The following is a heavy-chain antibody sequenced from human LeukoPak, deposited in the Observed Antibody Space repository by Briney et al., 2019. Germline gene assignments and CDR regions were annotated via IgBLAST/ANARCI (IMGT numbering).Heavy chain of an antibody. D-gene: IGHD2-21*01. CDR2: ISYGGST. J-gene: IGHJ4*02. V-gene: IGHV4-39*01. Sequence: SETLSLTCTVSGGSISSNSNYWAWIRQPPGRGLEWIGSISYGGSTYYSPSLESRVTISVDTSKNQFSLRLSSVTAADAAVYYCARQALWFFDHWGQGTLVTVSS. CDR3: ARQALWFFDH. CDR1: GGSISSNSNY.